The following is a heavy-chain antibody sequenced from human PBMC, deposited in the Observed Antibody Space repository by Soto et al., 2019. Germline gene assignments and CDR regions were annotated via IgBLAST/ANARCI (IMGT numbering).Heavy chain of an antibody. CDR2: ISGSASST. CDR3: AKRAPYCSGGNCYFDH. CDR1: GFTVRSYA. V-gene: IGHV3-23*01. D-gene: IGHD2-15*01. Sequence: PGGSLRISCAASGFTVRSYAMSWVRQAPGKGLEWVSAISGSASSTNYADSVKGRFTISRDNSKNTLYLQMNSLRAEDTAVYYCAKRAPYCSGGNCYFDHWGQGTLVTVSS. J-gene: IGHJ4*02.